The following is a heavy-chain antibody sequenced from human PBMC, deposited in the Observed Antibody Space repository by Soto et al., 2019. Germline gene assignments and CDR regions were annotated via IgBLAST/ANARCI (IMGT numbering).Heavy chain of an antibody. CDR2: IYNSGST. CDR1: GGSITAYY. CDR3: ARLRKVGNTGYYFDY. V-gene: IGHV4-59*01. Sequence: QVQLQESGPGLAKPSETLSLNCTVSGGSITAYYWSWIRQPPGKGLEWIGDIYNSGSTSYNPSLTSRVTTSVDTSKNHFSLKLSSVTAADTAVYFCARLRKVGNTGYYFDYWGQGTLVSVPS. D-gene: IGHD3-3*01. J-gene: IGHJ4*02.